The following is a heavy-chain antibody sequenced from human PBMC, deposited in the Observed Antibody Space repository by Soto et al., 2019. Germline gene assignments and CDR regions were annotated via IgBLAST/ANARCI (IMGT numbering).Heavy chain of an antibody. Sequence: GGSLRLSCAASGFTFSSYEMNWVRQAPGKGLEWVSYISSSGSTIYYADSVKGRFTISRDNAKNSLYLQMNSLRAEDTAVYYCARGSGSYYGYYYYYGMDVWGQGTTVTVSS. J-gene: IGHJ6*02. CDR3: ARGSGSYYGYYYYYGMDV. CDR1: GFTFSSYE. CDR2: ISSSGSTI. V-gene: IGHV3-48*03. D-gene: IGHD1-26*01.